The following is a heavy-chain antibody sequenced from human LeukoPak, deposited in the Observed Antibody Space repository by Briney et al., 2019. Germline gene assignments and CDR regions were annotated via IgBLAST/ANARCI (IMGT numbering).Heavy chain of an antibody. CDR3: ARGGITIFGVVSYMDV. CDR1: GFTFSSYS. CDR2: ISSSSSYI. D-gene: IGHD3-3*01. V-gene: IGHV3-21*04. J-gene: IGHJ6*03. Sequence: GGSLRLSCAASGFTFSSYSMNWVRQAPGKGLEWVSSISSSSSYIYYADSVKGRFTISRDNAKNSLYLQMNSLRAEDTALYYCARGGITIFGVVSYMDVWGKGTTVTVSS.